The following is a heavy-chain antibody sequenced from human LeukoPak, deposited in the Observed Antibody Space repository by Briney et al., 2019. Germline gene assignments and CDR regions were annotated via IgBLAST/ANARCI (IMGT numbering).Heavy chain of an antibody. CDR3: AKEGGYDFWSGYDRPEAFDI. CDR2: ISGSGGST. J-gene: IGHJ3*02. CDR1: GFTFSSYA. V-gene: IGHV3-23*01. Sequence: PGGSLRLSCAASGFTFSSYAMSWVRQAPGKGLEWVSAISGSGGSTYYADSVKGRFTISRDNSKNTLYLQMNSLRAEDKAVYYCAKEGGYDFWSGYDRPEAFDIWGQGTMVTVSS. D-gene: IGHD3-3*01.